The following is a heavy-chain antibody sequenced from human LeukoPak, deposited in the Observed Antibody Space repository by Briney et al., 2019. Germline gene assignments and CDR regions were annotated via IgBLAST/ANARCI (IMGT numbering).Heavy chain of an antibody. CDR3: ARSGPFDY. D-gene: IGHD3-10*01. CDR2: IKQGISEK. J-gene: IGHJ4*02. Sequence: GGSLRLSCAASGFTFSSYWMTWVRQAPGKGLEWVANIKQGISEKYYIDPVKGRFTISRDNAKNSLYLQMNSLRAEDTAVYYCARSGPFDYWGQGTLVTVSS. V-gene: IGHV3-7*01. CDR1: GFTFSSYW.